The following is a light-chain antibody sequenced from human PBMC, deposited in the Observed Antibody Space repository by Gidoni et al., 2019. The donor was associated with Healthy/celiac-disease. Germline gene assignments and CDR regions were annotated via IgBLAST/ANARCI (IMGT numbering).Light chain of an antibody. CDR1: QNISSN. CDR2: AAS. Sequence: DIQMTPYPSSLSASVGDRVTITCRASQNISSNLNWYQQKPGKAPKLLIYAASPLQSGVPSRFSGSGSGTDFTLTISSLQPEDFASYYCQQSYSTLSWTFGQGTKVEIK. J-gene: IGKJ1*01. V-gene: IGKV1-39*01. CDR3: QQSYSTLSWT.